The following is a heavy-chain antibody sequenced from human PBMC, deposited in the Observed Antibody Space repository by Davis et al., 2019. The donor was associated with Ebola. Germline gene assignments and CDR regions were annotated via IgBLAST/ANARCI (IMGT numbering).Heavy chain of an antibody. V-gene: IGHV3-7*03. J-gene: IGHJ5*02. Sequence: GESLKISCAASGFTFSNAWMTWVRQAPGKGLEWVANIKQDGSEKHYVDSVKGRFTISRDNAKNSLYLQMNSLRADDTAVYYCAKGWSVPFDPWGQGTQVTVSS. CDR1: GFTFSNAW. CDR2: IKQDGSEK. CDR3: AKGWSVPFDP.